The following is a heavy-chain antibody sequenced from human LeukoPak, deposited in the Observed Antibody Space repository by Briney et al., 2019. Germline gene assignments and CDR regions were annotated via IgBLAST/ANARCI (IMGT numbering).Heavy chain of an antibody. CDR3: ARVGYSSSWYHYYYYMDV. D-gene: IGHD6-13*01. J-gene: IGHJ6*03. V-gene: IGHV1-18*01. CDR1: GSTFTSYG. Sequence: ASGKLSCKASGSTFTSYGISWLRQSPGQRLWWRGWFSAYNGNTNYTQKIQGRATMTTDTSTRTAYMELRSLRSDETAVYYCARVGYSSSWYHYYYYMDVWGKGTTVTVSS. CDR2: FSAYNGNT.